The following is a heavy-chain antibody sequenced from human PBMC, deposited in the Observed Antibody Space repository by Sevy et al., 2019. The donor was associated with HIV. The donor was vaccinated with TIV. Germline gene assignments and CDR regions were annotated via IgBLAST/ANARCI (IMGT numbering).Heavy chain of an antibody. Sequence: GEALNISCKGSGYSFSSHWIGWVRQMPGRGLEWMGVIYPCDSVIRYVPSFQGQVTHSAATSIDTAYLQWSSLKASDTAVYYCARFPNTVTTGNYYYYGMDVWGQGTTVTVSS. CDR1: GYSFSSHW. D-gene: IGHD4-17*01. J-gene: IGHJ6*02. V-gene: IGHV5-51*01. CDR2: IYPCDSVI. CDR3: ARFPNTVTTGNYYYYGMDV.